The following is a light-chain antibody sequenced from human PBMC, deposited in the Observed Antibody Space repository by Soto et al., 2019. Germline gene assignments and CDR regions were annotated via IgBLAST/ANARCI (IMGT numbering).Light chain of an antibody. CDR2: AAS. CDR3: QQSYSSPRT. Sequence: DIQMTQSPSSLSASVGDRVTITCRASQSIISYLNWYQQKPGKVPQVLIFAASSLQSGVPSRFSGSGSGTDFTLTISSLQPEDFATYYCQQSYSSPRTFGQGTKVEIK. CDR1: QSIISY. J-gene: IGKJ1*01. V-gene: IGKV1-39*01.